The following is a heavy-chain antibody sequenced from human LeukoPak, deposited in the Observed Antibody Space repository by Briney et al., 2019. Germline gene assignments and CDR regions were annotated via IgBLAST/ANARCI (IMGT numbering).Heavy chain of an antibody. CDR3: VKVAKFYYGSESNYFFEH. D-gene: IGHD3-10*01. J-gene: IGHJ4*02. V-gene: IGHV3-11*04. CDR1: GFTVSNNY. Sequence: GGSLRLSCAACGFTVSNNYMSWVRQAPGKGLEWVSYISTTGNNIHYTDSVKGRFTISRDNAKNSVYLQMNSLRVEDTAIYFCVKVAKFYYGSESNYFFEHWGQGTPVTASS. CDR2: ISTTGNNI.